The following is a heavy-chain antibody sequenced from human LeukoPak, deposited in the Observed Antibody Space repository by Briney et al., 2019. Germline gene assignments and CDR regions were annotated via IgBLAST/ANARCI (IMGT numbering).Heavy chain of an antibody. CDR3: AKFGVVVPAADNWFDP. D-gene: IGHD2-2*01. J-gene: IGHJ5*02. Sequence: GGSLRLSCAASGFTFSVYAMSWVRKAPGKGLEWVSTISDSGDSTYYADSVKGRFTISRDNSKNTLYLVMNELRAEDTAVYYCAKFGVVVPAADNWFDPWGQGTLVTVSS. CDR2: ISDSGDST. CDR1: GFTFSVYA. V-gene: IGHV3-23*01.